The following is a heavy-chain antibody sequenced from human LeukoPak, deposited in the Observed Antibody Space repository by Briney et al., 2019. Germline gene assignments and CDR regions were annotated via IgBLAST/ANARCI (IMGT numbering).Heavy chain of an antibody. J-gene: IGHJ4*02. V-gene: IGHV3-48*02. Sequence: GGSLRLSCAASGFTFSSYSTNCVRQAPGKGLEWVSYISSSSSTIYYADSVKGRFTISRDNAKNSLYLQMNSLRDEDTAVYYCARGYCSSSSCLSDYWGQGTLVTVSS. CDR3: ARGYCSSSSCLSDY. CDR1: GFTFSSYS. D-gene: IGHD2-2*01. CDR2: ISSSSSTI.